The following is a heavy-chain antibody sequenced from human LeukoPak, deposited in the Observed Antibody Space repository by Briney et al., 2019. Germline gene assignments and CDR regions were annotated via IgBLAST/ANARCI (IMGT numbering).Heavy chain of an antibody. V-gene: IGHV3-48*04. D-gene: IGHD2/OR15-2a*01. CDR1: GFTFSSYS. J-gene: IGHJ4*02. Sequence: GGSLRLSCAASGFTFSSYSMNWVRQAPGKGLEWVSYISSSSSTIYYADSVKGRFTISRDNAKNSLYLQMNSLRAEDTAVYYCASPLGFYPYWGQGTLVTVSS. CDR2: ISSSSSTI. CDR3: ASPLGFYPY.